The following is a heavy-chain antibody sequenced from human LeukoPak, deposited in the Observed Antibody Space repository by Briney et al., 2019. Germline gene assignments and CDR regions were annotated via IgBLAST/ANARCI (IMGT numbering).Heavy chain of an antibody. D-gene: IGHD3-10*01. J-gene: IGHJ4*02. Sequence: SETLSLTCTVSGGSISSYYWSWIRQPPGKGLEWIGYIYYSGSTNYNPSLKSRVTISVDTSKNQFSLKLSSVTAADTAVYYCARLWIGGLEPDYWGQGTLVTVSS. V-gene: IGHV4-59*01. CDR3: ARLWIGGLEPDY. CDR1: GGSISSYY. CDR2: IYYSGST.